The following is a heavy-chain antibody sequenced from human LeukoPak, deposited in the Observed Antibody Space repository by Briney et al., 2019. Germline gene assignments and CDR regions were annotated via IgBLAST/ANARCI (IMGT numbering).Heavy chain of an antibody. CDR3: ARQGGALWYYYDSSGYPFDY. D-gene: IGHD3-22*01. V-gene: IGHV4-34*01. J-gene: IGHJ4*02. CDR2: INHSGST. Sequence: SETLSLTCAVYGGSFSGYYWSWIRQPPGKGLEWIGEINHSGSTNYNPSLKSRVTISVDTSKNQFSLKLSPVTAADTAVYYCARQGGALWYYYDSSGYPFDYWGQGTLVTVSS. CDR1: GGSFSGYY.